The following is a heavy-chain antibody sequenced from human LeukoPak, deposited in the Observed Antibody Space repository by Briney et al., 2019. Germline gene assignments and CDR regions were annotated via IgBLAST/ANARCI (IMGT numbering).Heavy chain of an antibody. J-gene: IGHJ4*02. D-gene: IGHD5-18*01. V-gene: IGHV3-7*01. CDR3: AKDRVGYSYGPPFDY. CDR2: IKQDGSAK. Sequence: PGGSLRLSCAASGFTFSNYGMNWVRQAPGKGLEWVANIKQDGSAKYCADSVRGRFTISRDNAKNSLHLQMNSLRAEDTAVYYCAKDRVGYSYGPPFDYWGQGTLVTVSS. CDR1: GFTFSNYG.